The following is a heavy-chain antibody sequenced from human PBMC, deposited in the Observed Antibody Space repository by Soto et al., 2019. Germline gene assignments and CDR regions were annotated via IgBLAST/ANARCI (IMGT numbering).Heavy chain of an antibody. J-gene: IGHJ3*02. CDR1: GFTFGDYA. CDR3: TRAAGPLWFGELMDAFDI. D-gene: IGHD3-10*01. CDR2: IRSKAYGGTT. Sequence: GVLRLSCTASGFTFGDYAMSWFRPAPGKGMEGVGFIRSKAYGGTTEYAASVKGRFTISRDDSKSIAYLQMNSLKTEDTAVYYCTRAAGPLWFGELMDAFDIWGPGTMVTVAS. V-gene: IGHV3-49*03.